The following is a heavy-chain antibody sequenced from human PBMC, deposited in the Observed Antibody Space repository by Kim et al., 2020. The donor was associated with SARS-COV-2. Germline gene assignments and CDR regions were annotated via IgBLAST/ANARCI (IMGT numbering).Heavy chain of an antibody. CDR3: ARQLVTTALDY. V-gene: IGHV2-70*01. J-gene: IGHJ4*02. CDR2: DK. Sequence: DKYYSTSLKTRLTISKDTSKNQVVLTMTHMDPVDTATYYCARQLVTTALDYWGQGTLVTVSS. D-gene: IGHD4-17*01.